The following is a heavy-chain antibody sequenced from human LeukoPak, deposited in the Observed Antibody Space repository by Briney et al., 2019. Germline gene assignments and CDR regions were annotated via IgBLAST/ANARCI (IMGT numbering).Heavy chain of an antibody. CDR2: IYYSGST. D-gene: IGHD3-3*01. CDR1: GGSISSYY. Sequence: SETLSLTCTVSGGSISSYYWSWIRQPPGKGLEWIGYIYYSGSTNYNPSLKSRVTISVDTSKNQFSLKLSSVTAADTAVYHCARQTLWPGGSPGLFGSWGQGTLVTVSS. V-gene: IGHV4-59*01. J-gene: IGHJ4*02. CDR3: ARQTLWPGGSPGLFGS.